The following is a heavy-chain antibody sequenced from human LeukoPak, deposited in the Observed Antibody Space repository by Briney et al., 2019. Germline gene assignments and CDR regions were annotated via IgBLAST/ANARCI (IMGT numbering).Heavy chain of an antibody. J-gene: IGHJ4*02. CDR3: ARVTGDLGVNHFGY. CDR1: GGTFSNYA. CDR2: IIPIFGTT. V-gene: IGHV1-69*13. Sequence: ASVKVSCKSSGGTFSNYAISWVRQAPGQGLEWMGGIIPIFGTTKYAQKFQGRVTITADESTSTVYMELSSLRSEDTAVYYCARVTGDLGVNHFGYWGQGILVTVSS. D-gene: IGHD1-14*01.